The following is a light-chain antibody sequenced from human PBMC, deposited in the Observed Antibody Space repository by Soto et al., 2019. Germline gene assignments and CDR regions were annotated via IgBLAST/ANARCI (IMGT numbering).Light chain of an antibody. CDR3: QQYGSSPLT. CDR2: GAS. J-gene: IGKJ4*01. CDR1: QSVSSSY. V-gene: IGKV3-20*01. Sequence: EIVLTQSPGTLSLSPGERATLSCRVSQSVSSSYLAWYQQKPGQAPRLLIYGASSRATGIPDRFSGGGSGTDFTLTINRLEPEDFAVYYCQQYGSSPLTFGGGTKVDI.